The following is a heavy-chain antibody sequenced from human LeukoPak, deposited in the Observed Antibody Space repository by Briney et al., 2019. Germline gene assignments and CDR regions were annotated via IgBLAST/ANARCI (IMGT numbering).Heavy chain of an antibody. V-gene: IGHV3-74*01. D-gene: IGHD3-10*01. CDR1: GFSFSNYW. Sequence: GESLRLTCAASGFSFSNYWLHWVRKAPGPGLVLVSRISPDGSSTSYGDSVKGRFTISRDNAKNTVYLQMNSLRAEDTAVYYCIRSRSGSYGYFDYWGQGTLVTVSS. J-gene: IGHJ4*02. CDR3: IRSRSGSYGYFDY. CDR2: ISPDGSST.